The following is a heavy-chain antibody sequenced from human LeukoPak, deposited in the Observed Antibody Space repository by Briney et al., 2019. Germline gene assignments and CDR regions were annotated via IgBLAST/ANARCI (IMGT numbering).Heavy chain of an antibody. V-gene: IGHV1-18*01. Sequence: ASVKVSCKASGDTFISYGISWVRQAPGQGLEWMGWISAYNGNTNYAQKLQGRVTMTTDTSTSTAYMELRSLRSDDTAVYYCARVGWELGASCFDYWGQGTLVTVSS. D-gene: IGHD1-26*01. J-gene: IGHJ4*02. CDR2: ISAYNGNT. CDR3: ARVGWELGASCFDY. CDR1: GDTFISYG.